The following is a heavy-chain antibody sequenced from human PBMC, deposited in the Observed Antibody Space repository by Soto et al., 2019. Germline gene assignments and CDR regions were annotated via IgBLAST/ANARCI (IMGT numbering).Heavy chain of an antibody. CDR1: VFTVSSNY. J-gene: IGHJ3*02. CDR3: AGTARGAFDI. D-gene: IGHD1-1*01. CDR2: IYSGGST. V-gene: IGHV3-66*01. Sequence: GGPLRHSCTSSVFTVSSNYMSLVRQAPGKGLELVSVIYSGGSTYYADSVKGRFTISRDNSKNTLYLQMNSLRAEDTAVYYCAGTARGAFDIWGQGTMVTVSS.